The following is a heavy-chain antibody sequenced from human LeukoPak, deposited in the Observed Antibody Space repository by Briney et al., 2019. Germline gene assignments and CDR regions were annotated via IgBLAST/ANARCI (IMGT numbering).Heavy chain of an antibody. J-gene: IGHJ4*02. CDR3: AKGDYYDFDY. CDR1: GFTFSSYA. V-gene: IGHV3-23*01. Sequence: PGGSLRLSCAASGFTFSSYAMSWVRQAPAKGLEWVSTLSDSDSRTYYADSVKGRFTISRDNSKNTLYLQMNSLSAEDTAVYYCAKGDYYDFDYWGQGTLVTVSS. D-gene: IGHD3-10*01. CDR2: LSDSDSRT.